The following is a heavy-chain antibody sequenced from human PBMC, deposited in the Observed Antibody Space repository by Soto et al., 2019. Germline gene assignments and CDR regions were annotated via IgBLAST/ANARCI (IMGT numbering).Heavy chain of an antibody. Sequence: PSETLSLTCAVYGGSFSGYYWSWIRQPPGKGLEWIGEINHSGSTNYNPSLKSRVTISVDTSKNQFSLKLSSVTAADTAVYYCARAATMVRGVTKCYFDYWGQGTLVTVSS. CDR2: INHSGST. CDR1: GGSFSGYY. CDR3: ARAATMVRGVTKCYFDY. V-gene: IGHV4-34*01. J-gene: IGHJ4*02. D-gene: IGHD3-10*01.